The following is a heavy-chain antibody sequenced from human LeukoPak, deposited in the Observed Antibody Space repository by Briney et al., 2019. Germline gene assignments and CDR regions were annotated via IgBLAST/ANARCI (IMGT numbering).Heavy chain of an antibody. D-gene: IGHD6-19*01. CDR2: INSRGEST. CDR1: GFTFSNYA. J-gene: IGHJ4*02. CDR3: AKAGTRSYFDD. V-gene: IGHV3-23*01. Sequence: GPLRLSCAASGFTFSNYAMNWDRQAPGRGLEWVSAINSRGESTYYADSVKGRFTISRDNSKNTLYLQMNSLRAEDTAVYFCAKAGTRSYFDDWGQGTLVTVSA.